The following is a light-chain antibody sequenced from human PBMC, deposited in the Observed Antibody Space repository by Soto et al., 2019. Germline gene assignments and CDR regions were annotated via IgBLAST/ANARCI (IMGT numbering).Light chain of an antibody. Sequence: DVQITQSPSSLSASVGDRVTITCRASQGIRNDLAWYQQKPGKAPKRLISGASSLQSGVPSRFRCSGSETEFTLTISSLQREDFATYYCLRHNSYHRTFDQGTKVNIK. J-gene: IGKJ1*01. V-gene: IGKV1-17*01. CDR2: GAS. CDR1: QGIRND. CDR3: LRHNSYHRT.